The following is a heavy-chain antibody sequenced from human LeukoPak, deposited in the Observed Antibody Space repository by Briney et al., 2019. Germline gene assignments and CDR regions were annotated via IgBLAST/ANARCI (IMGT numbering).Heavy chain of an antibody. V-gene: IGHV3-21*01. D-gene: IGHD1-26*01. CDR2: ISSSSSYI. CDR3: ARDRGVWELYDY. Sequence: GGSLRLSCAASGFTFSSYSMNWVRQAPGKGLGWVSSISSSSSYIYYADSVKGRFTISRDNAKNSLYLQMNSLRAEDTAVYYCARDRGVWELYDYWGQGTLVTVSS. CDR1: GFTFSSYS. J-gene: IGHJ4*02.